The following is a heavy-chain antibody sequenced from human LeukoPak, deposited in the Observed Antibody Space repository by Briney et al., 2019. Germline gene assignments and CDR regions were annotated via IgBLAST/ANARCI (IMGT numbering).Heavy chain of an antibody. J-gene: IGHJ4*02. CDR2: IYYSGST. Sequence: SETLSLTCTVSGGSISSYYWSWIRQPPGKGLEWIGYIYYSGSTNYIPSLKSRVTISVDTSKNQFSLKLSSVTAADTAVYYCAREGGDYWGQGTLVTVSS. CDR3: AREGGDY. CDR1: GGSISSYY. V-gene: IGHV4-59*01. D-gene: IGHD3-16*01.